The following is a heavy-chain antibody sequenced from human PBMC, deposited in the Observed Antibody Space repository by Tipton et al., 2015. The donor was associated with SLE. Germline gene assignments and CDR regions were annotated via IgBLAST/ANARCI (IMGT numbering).Heavy chain of an antibody. D-gene: IGHD2-15*01. V-gene: IGHV4-59*01. CDR2: IYFGGST. CDR3: ARGGLVIAHFDP. Sequence: TLSLTCAVYGGSFSGYYWSWIRQPPGKGLEWIGYIYFGGSTTYNPSLKSRVTISVDTSKNQFSLKLNSVTAADTAVYYCARGGLVIAHFDPRGQGTLVTVSS. J-gene: IGHJ5*02. CDR1: GGSFSGYY.